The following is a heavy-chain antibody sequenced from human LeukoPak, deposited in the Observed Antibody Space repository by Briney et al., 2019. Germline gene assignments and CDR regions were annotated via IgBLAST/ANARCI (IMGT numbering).Heavy chain of an antibody. J-gene: IGHJ4*02. V-gene: IGHV3-66*01. CDR2: IYSGGST. D-gene: IGHD4-17*01. CDR3: VKATVTSSYFDYFDY. Sequence: GGSLRLSCAASGFTVSSNYMNWVRQAPGKGLEWVSVIYSGGSTYYADSVKGRFTISRDNSKNTLYLQMTGLRAEDTAVYYCVKATVTSSYFDYFDYWGQGTLVTVSS. CDR1: GFTVSSNY.